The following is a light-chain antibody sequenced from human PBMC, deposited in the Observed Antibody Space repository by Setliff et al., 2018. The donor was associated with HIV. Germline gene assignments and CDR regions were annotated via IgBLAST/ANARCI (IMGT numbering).Light chain of an antibody. V-gene: IGLV2-8*01. CDR1: SSDVGGYNY. J-gene: IGLJ1*01. CDR2: DVS. Sequence: QSALTQPPSVSGSPGQSVTISCTGTSSDVGGYNYVSWYQQHPGKAPKLMIYDVSKRPSGVPDRFSGSKSGNTVSLTVSGLQAEDEADYYCSSYAGSNNVFGTGTKXTVL. CDR3: SSYAGSNNV.